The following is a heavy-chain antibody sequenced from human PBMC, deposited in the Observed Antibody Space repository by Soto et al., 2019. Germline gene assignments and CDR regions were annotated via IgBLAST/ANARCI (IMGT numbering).Heavy chain of an antibody. V-gene: IGHV3-30*18. Sequence: QVQLVESGGGVVQPGRSLRLSCAASGFIFSSFGMHWVRQAPGKGLEWVAVASYDGSYKYYADSVKGRFTISRDNSKNTLYLQMNSLRAEDTAVCYCAKERSVVATTPDFDYWGQGTLVTVS. J-gene: IGHJ4*02. CDR3: AKERSVVATTPDFDY. D-gene: IGHD5-12*01. CDR1: GFIFSSFG. CDR2: ASYDGSYK.